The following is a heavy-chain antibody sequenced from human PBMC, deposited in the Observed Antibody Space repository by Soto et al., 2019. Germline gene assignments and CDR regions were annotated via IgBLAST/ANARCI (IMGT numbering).Heavy chain of an antibody. CDR2: ISAYNGKT. Sequence: ASVKVSCKASGYTFTSYGISWVRQAPGQGLEWMGWISAYNGKTNYAQKLQGRVTMTTDTSTSTAYMELRSLRSDDTAVYYCARDRITGTTRGPNWFDPWGQGTLVTVSS. D-gene: IGHD1-7*01. CDR3: ARDRITGTTRGPNWFDP. CDR1: GYTFTSYG. J-gene: IGHJ5*02. V-gene: IGHV1-18*04.